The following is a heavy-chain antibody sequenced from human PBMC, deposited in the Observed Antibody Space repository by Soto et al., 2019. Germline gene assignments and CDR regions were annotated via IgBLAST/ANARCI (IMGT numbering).Heavy chain of an antibody. J-gene: IGHJ3*02. Sequence: QVQLVQSGAEVKKPGSSVRVSCTVSGGTFTTYTIDWVRQAPGQGLEWMGRIIPVIGLTNYGLPGRVTITADKSTSTAYLELSGLKSEDTAMYYCAKNLAGTDQHAYDIWCQGTMVTVSS. CDR3: AKNLAGTDQHAYDI. CDR2: IIPVIGLT. V-gene: IGHV1-69*02. CDR1: GGTFTTYT. D-gene: IGHD2-2*01.